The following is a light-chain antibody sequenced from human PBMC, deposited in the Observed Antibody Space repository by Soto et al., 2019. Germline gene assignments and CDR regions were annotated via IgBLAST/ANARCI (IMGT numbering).Light chain of an antibody. CDR3: CSYAGSSRV. CDR2: EGS. CDR1: SSDVGSYNL. Sequence: QSALTQPASESGSPGQSITISCTGTSSDVGSYNLVSWYQQHPGKAPKLMIYEGSKRPSGVSNRFSGSKSGNTASLTISGLQAEDEADYYCCSYAGSSRVFGGGTQLTVL. V-gene: IGLV2-23*01. J-gene: IGLJ2*01.